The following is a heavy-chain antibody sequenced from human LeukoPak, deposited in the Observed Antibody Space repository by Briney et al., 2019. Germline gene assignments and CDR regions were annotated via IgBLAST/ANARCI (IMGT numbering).Heavy chain of an antibody. J-gene: IGHJ4*02. CDR2: IYHSGST. Sequence: SETLSLTCAVSGGSISSSNWWSWVRQPPGKGLEWIGEIYHSGSTNYNPSLKSRVTISVDKSKNQFSLKLSSVTAADTAVYFCARAGGFTTHYFDSWGQGILVTVSS. CDR1: GGSISSSNW. CDR3: ARAGGFTTHYFDS. V-gene: IGHV4-4*02. D-gene: IGHD5-12*01.